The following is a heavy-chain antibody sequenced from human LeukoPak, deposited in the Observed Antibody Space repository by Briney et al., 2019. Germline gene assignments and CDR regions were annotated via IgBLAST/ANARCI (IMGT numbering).Heavy chain of an antibody. CDR1: GGSISSSGYY. V-gene: IGHV4-39*01. CDR3: ARQVGIAAAGYLRY. Sequence: SETLSLTCTVSGGSISSSGYYWGWIRQSPGEGLEWIGNIYYSGITYYNPSLKSRVTISVDTSKNQFSLKLSSVTAADTAVYYCARQVGIAAAGYLRYWGQGTLVTVSS. D-gene: IGHD6-13*01. J-gene: IGHJ4*02. CDR2: IYYSGIT.